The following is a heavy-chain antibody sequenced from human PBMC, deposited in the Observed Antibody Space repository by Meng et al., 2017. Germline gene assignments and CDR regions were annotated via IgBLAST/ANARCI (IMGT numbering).Heavy chain of an antibody. CDR2: IYHSGST. Sequence: QAQLQGSGPGLVKPSGTLALTCAVSGGSISSSNWWSWVRQPPGKGLEWSGEIYHSGSTNYNPSLKSRVTISVDKPKNQFSLKLSSVTAADTAVYYCARDGRSWDWGQGTLVTVSS. CDR1: GGSISSSNW. CDR3: ARDGRSWD. D-gene: IGHD7-27*01. J-gene: IGHJ4*02. V-gene: IGHV4-4*02.